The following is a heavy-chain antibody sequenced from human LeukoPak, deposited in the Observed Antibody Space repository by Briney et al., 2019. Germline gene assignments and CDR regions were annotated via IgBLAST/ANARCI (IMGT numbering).Heavy chain of an antibody. J-gene: IGHJ3*02. CDR1: GFTFSSYS. V-gene: IGHV3-21*01. Sequence: GGSLRLSCAASGFTFSSYSMNWVRQAPGKGLEWVSSISSSSSYIYYADSVKGRFTISRDNAKNSLYLQMNSLRAEDTAVYYCARDTYYYDSSGAFDIWGQGTMVTVSS. CDR2: ISSSSSYI. D-gene: IGHD3-22*01. CDR3: ARDTYYYDSSGAFDI.